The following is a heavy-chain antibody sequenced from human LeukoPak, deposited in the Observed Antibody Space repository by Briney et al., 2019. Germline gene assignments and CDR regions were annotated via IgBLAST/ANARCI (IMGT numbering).Heavy chain of an antibody. CDR2: IYYSGGT. V-gene: IGHV4-59*01. CDR1: GGSINYYY. Sequence: SETLSLTCTVSGGSINYYYWMWVRQPPGKGLEWIGYIYYSGGTHYNPSLKSRVTMLVDTSKNQFSLKLTAVTAADTAVYYCARDVYDSSGYYYVDWFDPWGQGTLVTVSS. D-gene: IGHD3-22*01. J-gene: IGHJ5*02. CDR3: ARDVYDSSGYYYVDWFDP.